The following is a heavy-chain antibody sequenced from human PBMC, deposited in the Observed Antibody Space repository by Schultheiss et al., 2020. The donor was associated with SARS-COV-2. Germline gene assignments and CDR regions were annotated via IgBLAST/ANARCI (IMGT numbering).Heavy chain of an antibody. CDR2: IYTSGST. J-gene: IGHJ6*03. D-gene: IGHD2-2*01. CDR1: GYSISSGYY. V-gene: IGHV4-38-2*02. Sequence: SETLSLTCAVSGYSISSGYYWGWIRQPPGKGLEWIGRIYTSGSTNYNPSLKSRVTISVDTSKNQFSLKLSSVTAADTAVYYCAREPTIPSRYYYYYMDVWGKGTTVTVSS. CDR3: AREPTIPSRYYYYYMDV.